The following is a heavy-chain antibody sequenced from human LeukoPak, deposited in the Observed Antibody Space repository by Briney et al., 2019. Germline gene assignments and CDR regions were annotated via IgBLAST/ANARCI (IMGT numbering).Heavy chain of an antibody. V-gene: IGHV3-74*01. CDR3: VRDGVGAPPFDY. CDR1: GFTFRSNW. Sequence: PGGSLRLSCAASGFTFRSNWMHWVRQAPGKGLVWVSRIKGDGSSTSYADSVKGRFTISRDNAKNTLFLQMNSLRAEDTAVYYCVRDGVGAPPFDYWGQGALVTVSS. D-gene: IGHD1-26*01. J-gene: IGHJ4*02. CDR2: IKGDGSST.